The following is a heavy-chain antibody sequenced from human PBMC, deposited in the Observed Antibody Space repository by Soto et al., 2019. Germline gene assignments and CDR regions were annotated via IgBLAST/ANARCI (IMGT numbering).Heavy chain of an antibody. CDR1: GFTFGDYA. J-gene: IGHJ6*02. CDR2: IRSKAYGGTT. CDR3: TRGLGSSWYFYYYGMDV. D-gene: IGHD6-13*01. Sequence: PGGSLRLSCTASGFTFGDYAMSWFRQAPGKGLEWVGFIRSKAYGGTTEYAASVKGRFTISRDDSKSIAYLQMNSLKTEDTAVYYCTRGLGSSWYFYYYGMDVWGQGTTVTVSS. V-gene: IGHV3-49*03.